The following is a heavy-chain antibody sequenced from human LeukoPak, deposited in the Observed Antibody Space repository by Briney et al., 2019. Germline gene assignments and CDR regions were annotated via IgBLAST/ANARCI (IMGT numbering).Heavy chain of an antibody. J-gene: IGHJ5*02. Sequence: PGGSLRLSCAASGFTFSSYAMSWVRQAPGKGLEWVSAISGSGGSTYYADSVKGRFTISRDNSKNTLYLQMNSLRAEDTAVCYCAKVRSLYCSSTSCYDWFDPWGQGTLVTVSS. CDR3: AKVRSLYCSSTSCYDWFDP. CDR1: GFTFSSYA. V-gene: IGHV3-23*01. D-gene: IGHD2-2*01. CDR2: ISGSGGST.